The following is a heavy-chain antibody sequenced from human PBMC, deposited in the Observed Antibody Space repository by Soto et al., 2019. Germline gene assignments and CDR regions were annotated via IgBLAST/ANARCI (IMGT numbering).Heavy chain of an antibody. CDR3: AREINWKGVDY. Sequence: QVQLQESGPGLVKPSGTLSLTCAVSGDSVSSPYYWCWVRQPPGKGLEWIGEVFHTGTTSYNPSLRSRVTISMDKSNNQFSLDLSYVTAADTAVYYCAREINWKGVDYWGQGTLVTVSS. CDR1: GDSVSSPYY. J-gene: IGHJ4*02. D-gene: IGHD1-20*01. V-gene: IGHV4-4*02. CDR2: VFHTGTT.